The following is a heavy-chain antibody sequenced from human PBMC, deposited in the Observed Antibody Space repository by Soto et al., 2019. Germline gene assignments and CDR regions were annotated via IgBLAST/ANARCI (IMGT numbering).Heavy chain of an antibody. D-gene: IGHD4-17*01. CDR3: ARIRDYGVVRRRFCYYGMDV. J-gene: IGHJ6*02. CDR2: IIPIFGTA. V-gene: IGHV1-69*13. CDR1: GGTFSSSA. Sequence: SVQVSCKSSGGTFSSSAVSWVRQTPVQVLELMGGIIPIFGTANYAQKFQGRVTITADESTSTAYMELSSLRSEDTAVYYCARIRDYGVVRRRFCYYGMDVWGQGTTVTVSS.